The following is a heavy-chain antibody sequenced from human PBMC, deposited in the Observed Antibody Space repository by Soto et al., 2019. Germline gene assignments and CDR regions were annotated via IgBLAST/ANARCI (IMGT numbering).Heavy chain of an antibody. CDR2: IKQDGSEK. CDR3: ARVDCTNGVCYKGYYYGMDV. J-gene: IGHJ6*02. CDR1: GFTFSSYW. Sequence: GGSLRLSCAASGFTFSSYWMSWVRQAPGKGLEWVANIKQDGSEKYYVDSVKGRFTISRDNAKNSLYLQMNSLRAEDTAVYYCARVDCTNGVCYKGYYYGMDVWGQGTTVTVS. V-gene: IGHV3-7*03. D-gene: IGHD2-8*01.